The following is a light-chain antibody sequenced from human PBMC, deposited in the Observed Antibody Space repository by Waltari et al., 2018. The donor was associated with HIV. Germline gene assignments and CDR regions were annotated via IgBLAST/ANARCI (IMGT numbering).Light chain of an antibody. Sequence: IVLTQSPGTLSLSPGERATLSCRASQSVSSSYLAWYQQKPGQAPNLLIYGASSRATGIPDRFSGSGSGTDFTLTISRLEPEDFAVYYCQQYGSSPLTFGQGTKLEIK. CDR2: GAS. CDR1: QSVSSSY. J-gene: IGKJ2*01. CDR3: QQYGSSPLT. V-gene: IGKV3-20*01.